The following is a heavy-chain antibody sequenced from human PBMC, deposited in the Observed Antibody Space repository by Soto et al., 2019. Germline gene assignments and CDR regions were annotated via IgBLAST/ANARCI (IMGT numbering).Heavy chain of an antibody. J-gene: IGHJ4*02. CDR3: ARAGGYYGDYPHFAY. V-gene: IGHV4-59*01. D-gene: IGHD4-17*01. CDR1: GSSISPYY. CDR2: IYYSGTT. Sequence: SETLSVTCTVSGSSISPYYWSWIRQPPGKGLEWVGSIYYSGTTKYNPSLKSRVTISVDTSKNHFSLKLSSVTAADTAVYYCARAGGYYGDYPHFAYWGQGALVNVS.